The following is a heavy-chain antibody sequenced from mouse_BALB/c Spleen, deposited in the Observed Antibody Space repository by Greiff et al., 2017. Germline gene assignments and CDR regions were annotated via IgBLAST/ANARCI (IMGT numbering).Heavy chain of an antibody. CDR2: ISSGGSYT. CDR3: ARLGEGYYFDY. Sequence: EVNVVESGGDLVKPGGFLKLSCAASGFTFSSYGMSWVRQTPDKRLEWVATISSGGSYTYYPDSVKGRFTISRDNAKNTLYLQMSSLKSEDTAMYYCARLGEGYYFDYWGQGTTLTVSS. D-gene: IGHD4-1*01. J-gene: IGHJ2*01. CDR1: GFTFSSYG. V-gene: IGHV5-6*01.